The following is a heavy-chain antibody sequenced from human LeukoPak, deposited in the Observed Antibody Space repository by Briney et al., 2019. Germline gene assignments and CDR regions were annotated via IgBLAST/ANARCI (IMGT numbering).Heavy chain of an antibody. V-gene: IGHV3-53*01. CDR1: GFTVSNNY. CDR3: ARNPYDSSGYYSFFDF. CDR2: IYRGGSA. J-gene: IGHJ4*02. Sequence: GGSLRLSCAASGFTVSNNYMSWVRQAPGKGLEWVSVIYRGGSAYYADSVKGRFTISRDNSKNTLYLQMNSLRAEDTAVYYCARNPYDSSGYYSFFDFWGQGTLVTVSS. D-gene: IGHD3-22*01.